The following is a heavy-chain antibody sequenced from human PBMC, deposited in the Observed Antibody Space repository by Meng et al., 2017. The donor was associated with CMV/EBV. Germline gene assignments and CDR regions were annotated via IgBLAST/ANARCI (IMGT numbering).Heavy chain of an antibody. CDR3: ARGSSTSSGGVYYYYGMDV. Sequence: GGSLRLSCAASGFTFSSYDMHWVRQATGKGLEWVSAIGTAGDTYYPGSVKGRFTISREIAKNSLYLQMNSLRAGDTAVYYCARGSSTSSGGVYYYYGMDVWGQGTTVTVSS. CDR1: GFTFSSYD. D-gene: IGHD2-2*01. CDR2: IGTAGDT. V-gene: IGHV3-13*01. J-gene: IGHJ6*02.